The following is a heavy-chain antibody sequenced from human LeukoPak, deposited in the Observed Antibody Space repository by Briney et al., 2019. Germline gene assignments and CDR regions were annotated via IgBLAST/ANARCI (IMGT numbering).Heavy chain of an antibody. CDR3: ARAAMVRGVDYFDY. J-gene: IGHJ4*02. CDR1: GFTFSSYG. V-gene: IGHV3-33*01. D-gene: IGHD3-10*01. CDR2: IWYDGSNK. Sequence: GRSLRLSCAASGFTFSSYGMHWVRQAPGKGLEWVAVIWYDGSNKYYADSVKGRFTISRDNSKNTLYLQMNSLRVEDTAIYYCARAAMVRGVDYFDYWGQGTLVTVSS.